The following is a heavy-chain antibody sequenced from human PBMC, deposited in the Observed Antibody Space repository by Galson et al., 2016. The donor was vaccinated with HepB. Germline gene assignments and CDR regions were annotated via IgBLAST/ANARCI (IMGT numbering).Heavy chain of an antibody. J-gene: IGHJ4*01. V-gene: IGHV3-7*03. Sequence: SLRLSCAASGFTFSRHWMTWVRQDPGKGLEWVANTNEDTRRTFYADSVKGRFTVSRDNAKNSLYLHMYDLRGDDTAVNFCAREGGCTDGSCYSDDWGQGTLVTVSS. CDR2: TNEDTRRT. D-gene: IGHD2-15*01. CDR3: AREGGCTDGSCYSDD. CDR1: GFTFSRHW.